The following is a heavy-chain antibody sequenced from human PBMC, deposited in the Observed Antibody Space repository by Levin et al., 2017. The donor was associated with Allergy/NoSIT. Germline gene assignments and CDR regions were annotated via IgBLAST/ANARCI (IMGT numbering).Heavy chain of an antibody. CDR1: GFTFSSYA. V-gene: IGHV3-23*01. D-gene: IGHD3-22*01. Sequence: PGESLKISCAASGFTFSSYAMSWVRQAPGKGLEWVSAISGSGGSGVSTYYADSVKGRFTISRDNSKNTLYLQMNSLRAEDTAVYYCAKRQSGYYVDWGQGTLVTVSS. CDR2: ISGSGGSGVST. J-gene: IGHJ4*02. CDR3: AKRQSGYYVD.